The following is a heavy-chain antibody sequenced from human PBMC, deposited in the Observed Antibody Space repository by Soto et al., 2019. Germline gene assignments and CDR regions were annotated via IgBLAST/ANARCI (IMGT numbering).Heavy chain of an antibody. CDR1: GGTFSSYA. J-gene: IGHJ4*02. D-gene: IGHD6-19*01. Sequence: ASVKVSCKASGGTFSSYAISWVRQAPGQGLEWMGGIIPIFGTANYAQKFQGRVTITADESTSTAYMELSSLRSEDTAVYYCAIRRAYSRGWFDYFAYWGQGTLVTLSS. V-gene: IGHV1-69*13. CDR3: AIRRAYSRGWFDYFAY. CDR2: IIPIFGTA.